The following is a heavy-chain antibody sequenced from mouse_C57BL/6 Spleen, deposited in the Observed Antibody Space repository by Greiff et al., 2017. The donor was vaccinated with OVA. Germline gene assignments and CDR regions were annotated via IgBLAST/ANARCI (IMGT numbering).Heavy chain of an antibody. CDR1: GYTFTSYW. CDR2: IDPSDSET. D-gene: IGHD1-1*01. CDR3: ARGDSSTGGYYAMGD. J-gene: IGHJ4*01. V-gene: IGHV1-52*01. Sequence: QVQLQQPGAELVRPGSSVKLSCKASGYTFTSYWMHWVKQRPIQGLEWIGNIDPSDSETNYNQKFKDKATLTVDKSSSTAYMQLISLTSGDSAVYYCARGDSSTGGYYAMGDWGQGTSVTVSS.